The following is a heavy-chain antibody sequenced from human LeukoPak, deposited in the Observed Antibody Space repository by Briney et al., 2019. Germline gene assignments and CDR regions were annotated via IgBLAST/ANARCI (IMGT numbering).Heavy chain of an antibody. D-gene: IGHD2-2*03. CDR2: IYYSGSA. CDR1: GGSISSGDYY. J-gene: IGHJ4*02. Sequence: PSLTLSLTCTVSGGSISSGDYYWSWIRQPPGKGLEWIGYIYYSGSAYYNPSLKSRVTISVDTSKNQFSPKLSSVTAADTAVYYCARGLARFHGSASDYWGQGALVTVSS. CDR3: ARGLARFHGSASDY. V-gene: IGHV4-30-4*01.